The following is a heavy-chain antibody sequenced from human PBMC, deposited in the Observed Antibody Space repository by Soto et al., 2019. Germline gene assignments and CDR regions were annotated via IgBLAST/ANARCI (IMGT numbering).Heavy chain of an antibody. Sequence: LQLQESGPGLVKPSETLSLTCTVSGGSISNSDYFWAWMRQPPGKGLEWAGTISHTGSPRYNPSLKSRVTISVDTSKNQFSLRLPSVTAADTAVFYCASQLESTTYFDYWGRGTLVTVSS. D-gene: IGHD1-1*01. CDR1: GGSISNSDYF. CDR3: ASQLESTTYFDY. V-gene: IGHV4-39*01. J-gene: IGHJ4*02. CDR2: ISHTGSP.